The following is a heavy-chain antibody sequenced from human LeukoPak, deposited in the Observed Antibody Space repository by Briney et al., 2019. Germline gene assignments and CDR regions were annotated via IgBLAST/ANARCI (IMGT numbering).Heavy chain of an antibody. CDR2: FDPEDCET. CDR3: ATDLEGSGSSRRYYYYGMDV. J-gene: IGHJ6*04. CDR1: GYTLTDLS. V-gene: IGHV1-24*01. Sequence: ASVKVSCKVSGYTLTDLSMHWVRQAPGKGLEWMGGFDPEDCETIYAQKFQGRVTMTEDTSTDTAYMELSSLRSEDTAVYYCATDLEGSGSSRRYYYYGMDVWGKGTTVTVSS. D-gene: IGHD3-10*01.